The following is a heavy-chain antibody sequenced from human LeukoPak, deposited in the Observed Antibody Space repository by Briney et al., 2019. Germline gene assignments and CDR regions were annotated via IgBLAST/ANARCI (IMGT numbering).Heavy chain of an antibody. J-gene: IGHJ4*02. D-gene: IGHD1-26*01. Sequence: ASVKVSCKASGYTFTGYYMHWVRQAPGQGLEWMGIINPSGGSTSYAQKFQGRVTMTRDMSTSTVYMELSSLRSEDTAVYYCASTEVVGRYLNYWGQGTLVTVSS. CDR3: ASTEVVGRYLNY. CDR2: INPSGGST. V-gene: IGHV1-46*01. CDR1: GYTFTGYY.